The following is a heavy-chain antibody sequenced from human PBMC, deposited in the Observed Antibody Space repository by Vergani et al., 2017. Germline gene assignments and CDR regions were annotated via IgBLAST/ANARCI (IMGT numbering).Heavy chain of an antibody. V-gene: IGHV4-39*07. J-gene: IGHJ4*02. Sequence: QLQLQESGPGLVKPSETLSLTCTVSGGSISSSSYYWGWIRQPPGKGLEWIGSIYYSGSTYYNPSLKSRVTISVDTSKNQFSLKLSSVTAADTAVYYCARDFLGGGPPDYWGQGTLVTVSS. CDR3: ARDFLGGGPPDY. D-gene: IGHD3-3*01. CDR1: GGSISSSSYY. CDR2: IYYSGST.